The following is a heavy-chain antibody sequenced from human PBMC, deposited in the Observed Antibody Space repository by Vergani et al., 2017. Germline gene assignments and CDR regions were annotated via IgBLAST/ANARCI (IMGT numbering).Heavy chain of an antibody. CDR1: GGTFSRHT. J-gene: IGHJ4*02. Sequence: QVQLVQSGAEVKKPGSSVKVSCKASGGTFSRHTISWVRQAPGQGLEWMGRIIPILGIVNYAQKFQGRVTVNADKSTSTAYMELSSLRSDDTAKYYCARDFCEKTACPTRYFDFWGQGTLVAVSS. CDR2: IIPILGIV. CDR3: ARDFCEKTACPTRYFDF. D-gene: IGHD1-1*01. V-gene: IGHV1-69*08.